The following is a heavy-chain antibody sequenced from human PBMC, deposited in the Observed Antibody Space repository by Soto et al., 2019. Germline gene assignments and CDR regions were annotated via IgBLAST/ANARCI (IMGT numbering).Heavy chain of an antibody. CDR2: IYYSGST. Sequence: PSETLSLTCTVSGGSISSYYWSWIRQPPGKGLEWIGYIYYSGSTNYNPSLKSRVTISVDTSKNQFSLKLSSVTAADTAVYYCARGHLGFYGMDVWGQGTTVTVSS. V-gene: IGHV4-59*01. CDR3: ARGHLGFYGMDV. CDR1: GGSISSYY. J-gene: IGHJ6*02. D-gene: IGHD3-16*01.